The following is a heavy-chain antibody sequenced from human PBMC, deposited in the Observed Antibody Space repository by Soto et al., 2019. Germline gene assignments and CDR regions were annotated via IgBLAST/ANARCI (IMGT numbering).Heavy chain of an antibody. V-gene: IGHV5-51*01. CDR2: IYPGDSDT. Sequence: GESLKISYKGSGYKFTSYWIGWVRQITGKSLEWMGIIYPGDSDTRYSPSFQGQVTISAHKSISTAYLQWSSLKASDTALYYCARTAAAGKYYYGVAVWGQGTTVTVSS. J-gene: IGHJ6*02. D-gene: IGHD6-13*01. CDR3: ARTAAAGKYYYGVAV. CDR1: GYKFTSYW.